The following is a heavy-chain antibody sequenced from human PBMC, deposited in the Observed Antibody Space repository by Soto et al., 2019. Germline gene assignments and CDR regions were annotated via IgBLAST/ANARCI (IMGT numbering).Heavy chain of an antibody. D-gene: IGHD6-19*01. CDR1: GGSISSGGYY. CDR3: ARLYGGWYYFDY. J-gene: IGHJ4*02. Sequence: SETLSLTCTVSGGSISSGGYYWSWIRQHPGKGLEWIGYIYYSGSTYYNPSLKSRVTISVDTSKNQFSLKLSSVTAADTAVYYCARLYGGWYYFDYWGQGTLVNVSS. V-gene: IGHV4-31*03. CDR2: IYYSGST.